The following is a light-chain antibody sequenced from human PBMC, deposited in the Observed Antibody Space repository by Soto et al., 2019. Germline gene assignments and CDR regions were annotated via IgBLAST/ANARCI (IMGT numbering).Light chain of an antibody. Sequence: DIQMTQSPSSLSASVGDTVTITCRASQGISVHLNWYQQKPGKVPKLLIYAASNLHSGVPSRFSCSGSETDFALTISSLQPEDFATYYCQQSYIPPYTFGQGNRLEIK. V-gene: IGKV1-39*01. CDR1: QGISVH. J-gene: IGKJ2*01. CDR2: AAS. CDR3: QQSYIPPYT.